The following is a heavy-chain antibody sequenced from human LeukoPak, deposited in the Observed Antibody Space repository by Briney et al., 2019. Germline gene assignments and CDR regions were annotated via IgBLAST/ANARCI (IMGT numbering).Heavy chain of an antibody. CDR1: GGSINSYY. Sequence: SGTLSLTCAVSGGSINSYYWSWIRQPPGQGLEWIAYIYSSGDSNYNPSFKSRVTISVDTSKNQFSLKLTSVAAADTAIYYCARQPSGTAAFDIWGQGTMVIVSS. V-gene: IGHV4-59*08. CDR3: ARQPSGTAAFDI. CDR2: IYSSGDS. J-gene: IGHJ3*02. D-gene: IGHD1/OR15-1a*01.